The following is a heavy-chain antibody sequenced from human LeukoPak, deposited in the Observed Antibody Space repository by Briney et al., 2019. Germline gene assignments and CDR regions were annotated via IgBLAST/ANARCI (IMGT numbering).Heavy chain of an antibody. J-gene: IGHJ3*02. CDR2: IYYSGST. Sequence: SETLSLTCTVSGGSISSYYWSWIRQPPGKGLEWIGYIYYSGSTNYNPSLKSRVTISVDTSKNQFSLKLSSVTAADTAVYYCARDADSSGYYYVDAFDIWGQGTMVTVSS. D-gene: IGHD3-22*01. CDR1: GGSISSYY. CDR3: ARDADSSGYYYVDAFDI. V-gene: IGHV4-59*12.